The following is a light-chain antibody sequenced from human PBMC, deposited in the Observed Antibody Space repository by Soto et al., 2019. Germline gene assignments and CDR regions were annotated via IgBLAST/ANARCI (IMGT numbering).Light chain of an antibody. CDR1: RSIGNY. Sequence: DIQMTQSPSSLSASVGDRVTITCRASRSIGNYLNWYQQKPESAPKLLIYLTSSLQSGVPSRFSGSGSGTDFTLSISNLQPEDFATYYCQQSYSTPYSFGHGTKLEIK. V-gene: IGKV1-39*01. CDR2: LTS. J-gene: IGKJ2*01. CDR3: QQSYSTPYS.